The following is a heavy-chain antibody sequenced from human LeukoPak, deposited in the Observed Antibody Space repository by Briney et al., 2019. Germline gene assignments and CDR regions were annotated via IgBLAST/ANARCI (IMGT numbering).Heavy chain of an antibody. CDR2: VNPNSGGT. CDR1: GYTFTGYY. CDR3: ARLVPAANYYYYGMDV. J-gene: IGHJ6*02. Sequence: ASVKVSCKASGYTFTGYYMHWVRQAPGQGLEWMGWVNPNSGGTNYVQKFQGRVTMTRDTSISTAYMELSRLRSDDTAVYYCARLVPAANYYYYGMDVWGQGTTVTVSS. V-gene: IGHV1-2*02. D-gene: IGHD2-2*01.